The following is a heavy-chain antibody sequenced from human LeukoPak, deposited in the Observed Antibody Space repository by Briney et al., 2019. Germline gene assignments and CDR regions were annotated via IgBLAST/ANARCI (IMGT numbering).Heavy chain of an antibody. CDR3: TRDLMDYDVSTGLHHYYMDV. CDR1: GFTFSSYG. CDR2: ISYDGSNK. D-gene: IGHD3-9*01. Sequence: GGSLRLSCAASGFTFSSYGMHWVRQAPGKGLEWVAVISYDGSNKYYADSVRGRFTISRDNAKNTLYLQMNTLRVEDTAVYYCTRDLMDYDVSTGLHHYYMDVWGQGTTVTVSS. V-gene: IGHV3-30*03. J-gene: IGHJ6*02.